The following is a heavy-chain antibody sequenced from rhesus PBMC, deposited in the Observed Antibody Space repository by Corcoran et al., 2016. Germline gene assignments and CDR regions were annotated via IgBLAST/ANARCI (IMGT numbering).Heavy chain of an antibody. CDR2: VSSSSSP. V-gene: IGHV4-65*01. D-gene: IGHD6-25*01. J-gene: IGHJ4*01. CDR1: GGSMSSNNW. CDR3: ARHWDGGNWRFDY. Sequence: QVQLQESGPGLMKPSETLSLTCAVSGGSMSSNNWWSWIRQPPGKGLEWIGYVSSSSSPYYHPSLKSRDTISTDTSKNQFSLKLTSVTAADTAVYYCARHWDGGNWRFDYWGQGVLVTVSS.